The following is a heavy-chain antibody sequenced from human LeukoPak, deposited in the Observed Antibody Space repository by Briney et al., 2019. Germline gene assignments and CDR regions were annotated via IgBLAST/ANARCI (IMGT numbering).Heavy chain of an antibody. CDR1: GGSISSSSYY. Sequence: SETLSLTCTVSGGSISSSSYYWSWHRQPPGKGLEWIGEVNHSGSTNYNPSLKSPVTISVDTSKNQFSLKLSSVTAADTAVYYCARGLVVRGVILNWFDPWGQGTLVTVSS. D-gene: IGHD3-10*01. CDR3: ARGLVVRGVILNWFDP. CDR2: VNHSGST. V-gene: IGHV4-39*07. J-gene: IGHJ5*02.